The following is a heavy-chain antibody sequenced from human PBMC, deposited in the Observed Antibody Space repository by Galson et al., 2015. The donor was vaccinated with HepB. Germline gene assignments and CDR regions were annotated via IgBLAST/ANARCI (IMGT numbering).Heavy chain of an antibody. CDR1: GFTLSIYS. V-gene: IGHV3-48*01. CDR2: ITSTSNSI. J-gene: IGHJ3*01. Sequence: SLRLSCAASGFTLSIYSMNWVRQAPGKGLEWVSYITSTSNSIHYADSVKGRLTISRDNAKNSLYLQMNSLRAEDTAVYYCARVVNDAFDLWGQGTKVTVSS. CDR3: ARVVNDAFDL.